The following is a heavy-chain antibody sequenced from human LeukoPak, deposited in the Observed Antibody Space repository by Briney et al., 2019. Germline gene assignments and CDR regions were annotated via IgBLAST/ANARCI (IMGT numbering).Heavy chain of an antibody. D-gene: IGHD3-3*01. V-gene: IGHV4-61*02. CDR2: IHSSGTH. Sequence: SQTLSLTCTVSGDSISGRAYYWSWIRQPAGKGLEWIGRIHSSGTHSYNPSLKSRVSISVETSKNQFALKLSSLTAADTAVYFCSRDRGFWSGYFRPRYFDYWGRGTLVTV. CDR1: GDSISGRAYY. J-gene: IGHJ4*02. CDR3: SRDRGFWSGYFRPRYFDY.